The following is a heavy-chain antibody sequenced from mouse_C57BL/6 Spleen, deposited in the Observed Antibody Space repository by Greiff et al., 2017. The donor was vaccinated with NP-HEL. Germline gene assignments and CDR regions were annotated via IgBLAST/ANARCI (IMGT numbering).Heavy chain of an antibody. D-gene: IGHD1-1*01. V-gene: IGHV1-81*01. CDR1: GYTFTSYG. Sequence: QVQLKQSGAELARPGASVKLSCKASGYTFTSYGISWVKQRTGQGLEWIGEIYPRSGNTYYNEKFKGKATLTADKSSSTAYMELRSLTSEDSAVYFCARITTVVHYFDYWGQGTTLTVSS. CDR2: IYPRSGNT. J-gene: IGHJ2*01. CDR3: ARITTVVHYFDY.